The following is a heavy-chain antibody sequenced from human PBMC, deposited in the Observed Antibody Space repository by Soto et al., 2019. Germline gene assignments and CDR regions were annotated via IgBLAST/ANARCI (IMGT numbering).Heavy chain of an antibody. D-gene: IGHD5-18*01. CDR3: ARDSETNGYSYDYFDY. CDR1: GFTFRTYA. CDR2: ISYDGSNT. J-gene: IGHJ4*02. V-gene: IGHV3-30*04. Sequence: QVQLVESGGGVVQPGRSLKLSCAASGFTFRTYAMHWVRQAPGKGLEWVAVISYDGSNTYYADSVKGRFTISRDSSKNTLYLQMNSLSTEDSAVYYCARDSETNGYSYDYFDYWGQGTLVTVSS.